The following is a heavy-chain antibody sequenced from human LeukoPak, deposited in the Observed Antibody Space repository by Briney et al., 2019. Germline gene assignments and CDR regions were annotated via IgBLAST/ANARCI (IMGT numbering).Heavy chain of an antibody. Sequence: PGGSLRLSCAASGFTFSSYAMHWVRQAPGKGLEWVAVISYDGSNKYYADSVKGRFTISRDNSKNTLYLQMNSLRAEDTAVYYCARVSGIAAPFDYWGQGTLVTVSS. CDR3: ARVSGIAAPFDY. CDR2: ISYDGSNK. CDR1: GFTFSSYA. J-gene: IGHJ4*02. V-gene: IGHV3-30-3*01. D-gene: IGHD6-6*01.